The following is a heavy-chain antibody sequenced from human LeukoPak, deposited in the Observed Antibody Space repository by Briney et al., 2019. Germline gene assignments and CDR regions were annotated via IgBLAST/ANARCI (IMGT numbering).Heavy chain of an antibody. Sequence: SETLSLTCTVSGGSISSYYWSWIRQPPGKGLEWIGYIYYSGSTNYNPSLKSRVTISVDTSKNQFSLKLSSVTAADTAVYYCAAGYYYYGMDVWGHGTTVTVSS. J-gene: IGHJ6*02. V-gene: IGHV4-59*01. CDR1: GGSISSYY. CDR3: AAGYYYYGMDV. CDR2: IYYSGST.